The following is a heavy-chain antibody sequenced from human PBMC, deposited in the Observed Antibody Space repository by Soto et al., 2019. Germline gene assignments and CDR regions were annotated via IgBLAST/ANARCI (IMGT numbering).Heavy chain of an antibody. CDR2: SHHSLGS. V-gene: IGHV4-59*08. D-gene: IGHD3-10*01. CDR1: GGSITDYY. Sequence: QVQLQESGPGLVKSSETLTLTCTVSGGSITDYYWSWIRLPPGKRLEWLGYSHHSLGSAYNPSLQSRLTVSLDTSKKQLSLKLTSMTAADTAVYYCARQGFGPRHGLVDVWGQGTTVIVSS. CDR3: ARQGFGPRHGLVDV. J-gene: IGHJ6*02.